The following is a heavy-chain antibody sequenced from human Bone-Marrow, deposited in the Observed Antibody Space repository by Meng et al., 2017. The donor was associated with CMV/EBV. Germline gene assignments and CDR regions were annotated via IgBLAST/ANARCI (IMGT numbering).Heavy chain of an antibody. CDR1: GGTFSSYA. Sequence: SVKVSCKASGGTFSSYAISWVRQAPGQGLEWMGGIIPTFGTVNYAQKFQGRVTITTDESTSTAYMELSSLRSEDTAVYYCASRHGDFQPAGLSPSVVRRTPLEYYYYGMDVWGQGTTVTVSS. CDR2: IIPTFGTV. V-gene: IGHV1-69*05. CDR3: ASRHGDFQPAGLSPSVVRRTPLEYYYYGMDV. J-gene: IGHJ6*02. D-gene: IGHD3-3*01.